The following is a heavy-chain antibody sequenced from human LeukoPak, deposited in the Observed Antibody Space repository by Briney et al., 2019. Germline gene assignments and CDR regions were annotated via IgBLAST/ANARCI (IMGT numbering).Heavy chain of an antibody. J-gene: IGHJ4*02. CDR3: TSRQGKKQLAYFDY. CDR2: ISSSSSTI. D-gene: IGHD6-13*01. V-gene: IGHV3-48*01. CDR1: GFSFSTYT. Sequence: GGSLRLSCAASGFSFSTYTMNWGRQAPGKGLDWVSHISSSSSTIYYADSVKGRFTISRDNANNSLYLQMNSLKTEDTAVYYCTSRQGKKQLAYFDYWGQGTLVTVSS.